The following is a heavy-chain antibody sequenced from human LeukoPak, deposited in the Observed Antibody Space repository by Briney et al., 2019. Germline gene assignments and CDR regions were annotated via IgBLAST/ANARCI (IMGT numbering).Heavy chain of an antibody. Sequence: SETLSLTCTVCGGSISSYYWSWIRQPPGKGLEWIGYIYYSGSTNYNPSLKSRVTISVDTSKNQFSLKLSSVTAADTAVYYCARTSCSSTSCYWGDWFDPWGQGTLVTVSS. D-gene: IGHD2-2*01. V-gene: IGHV4-59*01. CDR1: GGSISSYY. CDR3: ARTSCSSTSCYWGDWFDP. J-gene: IGHJ5*02. CDR2: IYYSGST.